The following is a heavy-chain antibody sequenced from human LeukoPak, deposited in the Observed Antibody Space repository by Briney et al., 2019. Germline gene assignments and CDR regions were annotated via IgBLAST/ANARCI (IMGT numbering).Heavy chain of an antibody. CDR1: GGSISRYY. D-gene: IGHD6-19*01. J-gene: IGHJ6*02. CDR3: ARCSSGNYDYVMDV. V-gene: IGHV4-59*01. CDR2: IYYSGST. Sequence: SETLSLTCSFSGGSISRYYWNWIRQPPGKGLEWIGYIYYSGSTNYNPSLKSRVTISVDTSKNQFSLKSTSVTAADTAVYYCARCSSGNYDYVMDVWGQGTTVTVSS.